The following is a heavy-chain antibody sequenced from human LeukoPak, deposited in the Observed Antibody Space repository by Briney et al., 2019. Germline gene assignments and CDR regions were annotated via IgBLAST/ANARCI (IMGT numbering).Heavy chain of an antibody. Sequence: SVKVSCKASGGTFSNDAISWVRQAPGQGLEWMGRIIPNLGMALYAQKFKGRVTITAGKSPSTAYMELSSLTSEDTAVYYCARSPPPGSYPPRDGMDVWGQGTTVTVSS. J-gene: IGHJ6*02. CDR1: GGTFSNDA. CDR2: IIPNLGMA. CDR3: ARSPPPGSYPPRDGMDV. V-gene: IGHV1-69*04. D-gene: IGHD1-26*01.